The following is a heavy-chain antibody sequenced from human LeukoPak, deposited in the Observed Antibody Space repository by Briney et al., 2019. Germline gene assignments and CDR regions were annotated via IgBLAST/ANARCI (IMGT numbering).Heavy chain of an antibody. Sequence: PGGSLRLSCAASGFTFSSYSMNWVRQAPGKGLEWVSYISSSSSTIYYADSVKGRFTISRDNAKSSLYLQMNSLRAEDTAVYCCASDPYYDVYYFDYWGQGTLVTVPS. CDR2: ISSSSSTI. D-gene: IGHD3-22*01. J-gene: IGHJ4*02. V-gene: IGHV3-48*01. CDR1: GFTFSSYS. CDR3: ASDPYYDVYYFDY.